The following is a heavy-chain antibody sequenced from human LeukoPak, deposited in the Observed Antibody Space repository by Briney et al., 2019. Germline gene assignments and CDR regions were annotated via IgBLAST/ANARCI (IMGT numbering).Heavy chain of an antibody. V-gene: IGHV1-8*02. CDR3: ARARDLTYYYGSGSPQGYYYMDV. CDR2: MNPNSGNT. J-gene: IGHJ6*03. D-gene: IGHD3-10*01. Sequence: GASVKVSCKASGYTFTGYYMHWVRQATGQGLEWMGWMNPNSGNTGYAQKFQGRVTMTRNTSISTAYMELSSLRSEDTAVYYCARARDLTYYYGSGSPQGYYYMDVWGKGTTVTISS. CDR1: GYTFTGYY.